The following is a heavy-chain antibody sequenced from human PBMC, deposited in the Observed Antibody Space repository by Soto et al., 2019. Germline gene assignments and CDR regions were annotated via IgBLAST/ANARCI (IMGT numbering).Heavy chain of an antibody. D-gene: IGHD1-20*01. CDR3: ARTIPGTKMIYYYDGMAV. J-gene: IGHJ6*02. V-gene: IGHV1-69*01. Sequence: QVQLVQSGAEVKKPGSSVKVSCKASGGTFSSYAISWVRQAPGQGLEWMGGIIPIFGTANYAQKFQGRVTITADESTSTAYMELSSLRSEDTAVYYCARTIPGTKMIYYYDGMAVWGQGTTVTVSS. CDR1: GGTFSSYA. CDR2: IIPIFGTA.